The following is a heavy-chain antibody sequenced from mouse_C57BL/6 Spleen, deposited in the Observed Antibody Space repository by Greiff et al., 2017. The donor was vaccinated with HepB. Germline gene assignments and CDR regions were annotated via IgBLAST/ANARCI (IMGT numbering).Heavy chain of an antibody. D-gene: IGHD1-1*01. CDR2: ISGGGGNT. V-gene: IGHV5-9*01. Sequence: EVQGVESGGGLVKPGGSLKLSCAASGFTFSSYTMSWVRQTPEKRLEWVATISGGGGNTYYPDSVKGRFTISRDNAKNTLYLQMSSLRSEDTALYYCARERITTVVAPPFDYWGQGTTLTVSS. CDR1: GFTFSSYT. J-gene: IGHJ2*01. CDR3: ARERITTVVAPPFDY.